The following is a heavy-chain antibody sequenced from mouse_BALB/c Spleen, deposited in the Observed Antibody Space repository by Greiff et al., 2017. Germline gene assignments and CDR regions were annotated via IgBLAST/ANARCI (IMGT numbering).Heavy chain of an antibody. V-gene: IGHV14-4*02. D-gene: IGHD2-2*01. CDR3: NAYGYDEYYFDY. CDR1: GFNIKDYY. Sequence: VQLQQSGAELVRSGASVKLSCTASGFNIKDYYMHWVKQRPEQGLEWIGWIDPENGDTEYAPKFQGKATMTADTSSNTAYLQLSSLTSEDTAVYYCNAYGYDEYYFDYWGQGTTVTVSS. CDR2: IDPENGDT. J-gene: IGHJ2*01.